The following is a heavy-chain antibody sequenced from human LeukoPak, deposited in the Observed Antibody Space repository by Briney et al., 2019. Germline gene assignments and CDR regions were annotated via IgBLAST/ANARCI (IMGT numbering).Heavy chain of an antibody. D-gene: IGHD5-24*01. CDR2: IYYSGST. CDR3: ARHRQEMATITPIDFFDY. CDR1: GGSISSYY. V-gene: IGHV4-59*08. J-gene: IGHJ4*02. Sequence: SETLSLTCTVSGGSISSYYWSWIRQPPGKGLEWIGYIYYSGSTNYNPSLKSRVTISVDTSKNQFSLKLSSVTAADTAVYYCARHRQEMATITPIDFFDYWGQGTLVTVSS.